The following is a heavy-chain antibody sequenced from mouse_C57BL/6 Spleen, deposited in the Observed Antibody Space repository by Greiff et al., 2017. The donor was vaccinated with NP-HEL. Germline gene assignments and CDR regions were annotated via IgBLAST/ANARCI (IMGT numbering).Heavy chain of an antibody. V-gene: IGHV5-4*01. J-gene: IGHJ2*01. CDR1: GFTFSSYA. CDR3: ARESTVAFDY. CDR2: ISDGGSYT. D-gene: IGHD1-1*01. Sequence: EVKLVESGGGLVKPGGSLKLSCAASGFTFSSYAMSWVRQTPEKRLEWVATISDGGSYTYYPDNVKGRFTISRDNAKNNLYLQMSHLKSEDTAMYYCARESTVAFDYWGQGTTLTVSS.